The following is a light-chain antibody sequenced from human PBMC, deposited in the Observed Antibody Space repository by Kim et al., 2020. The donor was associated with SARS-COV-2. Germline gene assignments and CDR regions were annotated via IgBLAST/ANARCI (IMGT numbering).Light chain of an antibody. V-gene: IGKV3-11*01. Sequence: LTQSPATLSLSPGESATLSCRASDSISTYLAWYQHKPGQPPRLLIYDASVRAAGIPARFSGTGSETDFTLTIHSLEPEDSAVYFCQQRSNWPPYSFGQGTKLEI. CDR2: DAS. J-gene: IGKJ2*03. CDR1: DSISTY. CDR3: QQRSNWPPYS.